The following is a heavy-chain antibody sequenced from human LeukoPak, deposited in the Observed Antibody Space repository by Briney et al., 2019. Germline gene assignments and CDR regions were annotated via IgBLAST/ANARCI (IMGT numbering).Heavy chain of an antibody. CDR3: ARDPTSLAAAGRDAFDI. J-gene: IGHJ3*02. Sequence: PGGSLRLSCAASGFTFDDYAMHWVRQAPGKGLERVSGISWNSGSIGYADSVKGRFTISRDNAKNSLYLQMNSLRAEDTAVYYCARDPTSLAAAGRDAFDIWGQGTMVTVSS. CDR1: GFTFDDYA. D-gene: IGHD6-13*01. CDR2: ISWNSGSI. V-gene: IGHV3-9*01.